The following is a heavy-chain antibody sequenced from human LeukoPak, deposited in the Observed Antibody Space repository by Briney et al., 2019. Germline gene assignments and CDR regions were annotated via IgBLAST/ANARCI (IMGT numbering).Heavy chain of an antibody. CDR2: ISYIGST. CDR3: ARDLVTVTKGFDI. CDR1: ADSSSSYY. V-gene: IGHV4-59*01. Sequence: PSETLSLTCAVSADSSSSYYWTWIRQSPGKGLEWIGYISYIGSTNYNPSLKSRVTISIDTSKNQFSLKLRSVTAADTAVYYCARDLVTVTKGFDIWGQGTMVSVSS. D-gene: IGHD4-17*01. J-gene: IGHJ3*02.